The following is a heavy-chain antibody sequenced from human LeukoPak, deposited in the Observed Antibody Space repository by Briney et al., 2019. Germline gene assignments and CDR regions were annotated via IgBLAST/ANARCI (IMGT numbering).Heavy chain of an antibody. D-gene: IGHD6-19*01. Sequence: ASVKVSCKASGYTFTSYGISWVRQAPGQGLEWMGEIIPIFNSPNYAQKFQGRVTITADGSTSTAYMELSSLRSEDTAVYYCARPEMAVAATLDNWGQGTLVTVSS. V-gene: IGHV1-69*13. J-gene: IGHJ4*02. CDR2: IIPIFNSP. CDR3: ARPEMAVAATLDN. CDR1: GYTFTSYG.